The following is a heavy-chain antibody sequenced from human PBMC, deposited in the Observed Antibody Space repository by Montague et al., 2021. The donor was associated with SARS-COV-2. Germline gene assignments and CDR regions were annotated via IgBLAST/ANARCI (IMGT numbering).Heavy chain of an antibody. V-gene: IGHV3-66*01. Sequence: SLRHSCAASEFTVSSHYMSWVRQAPGKGLEWVSVIYSDDSTYYADSVKGRFTISRDNSKNTLHLQMNSLRAEDMAVYYCAARTDYYYGLDVWGQGTTVTVSS. D-gene: IGHD1-14*01. CDR2: IYSDDST. CDR1: EFTVSSHY. CDR3: AARTDYYYGLDV. J-gene: IGHJ6*02.